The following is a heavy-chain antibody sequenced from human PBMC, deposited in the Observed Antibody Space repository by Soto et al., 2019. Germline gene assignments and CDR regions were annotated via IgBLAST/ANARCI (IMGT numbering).Heavy chain of an antibody. V-gene: IGHV3-23*01. D-gene: IGHD3-3*01. J-gene: IGHJ6*03. Sequence: PGGSLRLSCAASGFTFSSYAMSWVRQAPGKGLEWVSAISGSGGSTYYADSVKGRFTISRDNSKNTLYLQMNSLRAEDTAVYYCAKSREDFWFDYFSYYRYYNDVCGRGTTVTVS. CDR1: GFTFSSYA. CDR3: AKSREDFWFDYFSYYRYYNDV. CDR2: ISGSGGST.